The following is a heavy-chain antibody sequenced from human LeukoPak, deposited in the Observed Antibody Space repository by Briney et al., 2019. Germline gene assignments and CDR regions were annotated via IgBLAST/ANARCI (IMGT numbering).Heavy chain of an antibody. CDR3: ARVPLAPPDSGSYYEFGELDY. V-gene: IGHV4-30-2*01. D-gene: IGHD1-26*01. CDR2: IYHSGST. Sequence: SETLSLTCTVSGGSISSGGYYWSWIRQPPGKGLEWIGYIYHSGSTYYNPSLKSRVTISVDRSKNQFSLKLSSVTAADTAVYYCARVPLAPPDSGSYYEFGELDYWGQGTLVTVSS. CDR1: GGSISSGGYY. J-gene: IGHJ4*02.